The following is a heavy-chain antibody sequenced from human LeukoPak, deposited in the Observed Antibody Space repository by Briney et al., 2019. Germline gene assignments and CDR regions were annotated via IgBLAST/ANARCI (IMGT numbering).Heavy chain of an antibody. J-gene: IGHJ4*02. CDR2: INPNSGGT. D-gene: IGHD2-2*01. V-gene: IGHV1-2*02. Sequence: ASVKVSCKASGYTFTGYYIHWVRQAPGQGLEWMGWINPNSGGTNYAQKFQGGVTMTRDTSITTAYMELSSLRSDDTAVYYCARDVGEYCSSINCYASHYWGQGTLVTVSS. CDR3: ARDVGEYCSSINCYASHY. CDR1: GYTFTGYY.